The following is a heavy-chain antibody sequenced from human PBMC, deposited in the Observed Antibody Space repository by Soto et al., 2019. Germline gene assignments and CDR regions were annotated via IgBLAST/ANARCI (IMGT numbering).Heavy chain of an antibody. CDR1: GGTFSSYA. D-gene: IGHD5-18*01. CDR3: ARDRHTAMAPPYAFDI. V-gene: IGHV1-69*13. J-gene: IGHJ3*02. CDR2: IIPIFGTA. Sequence: SVKVSCKASGGTFSSYAISWVRQAPGQGLEWMGGIIPIFGTANYAQKFQGRVTITADESTSTAYMELSSLRSEDTAVYYCARDRHTAMAPPYAFDIWGQGTMVTVSS.